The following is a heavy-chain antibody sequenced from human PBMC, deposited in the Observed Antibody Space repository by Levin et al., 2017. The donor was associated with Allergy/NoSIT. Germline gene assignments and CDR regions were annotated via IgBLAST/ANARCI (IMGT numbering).Heavy chain of an antibody. J-gene: IGHJ5*02. V-gene: IGHV3-7*04. Sequence: GESLKISCAASGFTFSSYWMGWVRQAPGKGLEWVASIKYDGREKYYVDSLKGRFTISKDNAKNSLYLQMNSLRAEDTAVYYCARATYGFDPWGQGTLVAVSS. CDR3: ARATYGFDP. CDR1: GFTFSSYW. D-gene: IGHD2-8*01. CDR2: IKYDGREK.